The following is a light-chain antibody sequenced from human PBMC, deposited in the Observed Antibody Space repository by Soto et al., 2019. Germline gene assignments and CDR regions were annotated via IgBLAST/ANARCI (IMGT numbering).Light chain of an antibody. Sequence: QSALTQPASVSGSPGQSITISCTGTSSDVGGYPYVSWYQQHPGKAPKVIIYEVSHRPSGVSDRFSGSKSGNTASLTISGLQADDAGDYFCSSYGSTSTRYVFGTGTKLTVL. CDR1: SSDVGGYPY. J-gene: IGLJ1*01. V-gene: IGLV2-14*01. CDR2: EVS. CDR3: SSYGSTSTRYV.